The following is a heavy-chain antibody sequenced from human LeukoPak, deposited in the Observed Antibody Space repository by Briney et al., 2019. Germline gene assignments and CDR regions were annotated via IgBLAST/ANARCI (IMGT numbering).Heavy chain of an antibody. V-gene: IGHV3-13*01. D-gene: IGHD1-14*01. CDR2: VGIAGDT. Sequence: GGSLRLSCAASGFTFNNYEMHWVRQTAGKGLEWVSAVGIAGDTFYAGSVKGRFSISRDNAESSLFLQMNSLRAGDTAVYYCAREGRMGTADAFDVWAKEQWSPSLQ. J-gene: IGHJ3*01. CDR1: GFTFNNYE. CDR3: AREGRMGTADAFDV.